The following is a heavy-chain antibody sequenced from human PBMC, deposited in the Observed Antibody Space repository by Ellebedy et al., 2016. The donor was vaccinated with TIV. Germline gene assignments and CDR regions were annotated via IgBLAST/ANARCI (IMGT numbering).Heavy chain of an antibody. CDR2: VSSEGRTT. J-gene: IGHJ3*02. V-gene: IGHV3-74*01. Sequence: GESLKISCAASGFTFDDYAMHWVRQAPGKGLVWVSCVSSEGRTTYFADSVKGRFTISRDNAKNTLYLQMNSLRTEDTAVYYCVRGPASGAFDIWGQGTMVTVSS. CDR1: GFTFDDYA. CDR3: VRGPASGAFDI. D-gene: IGHD3-10*01.